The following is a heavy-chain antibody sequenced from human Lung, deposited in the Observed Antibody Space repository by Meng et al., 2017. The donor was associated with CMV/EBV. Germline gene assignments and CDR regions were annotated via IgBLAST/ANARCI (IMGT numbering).Heavy chain of an antibody. V-gene: IGHV4-34*01. D-gene: IGHD1-7*01. CDR1: GGSFSGSY. CDR3: ARLTGTVYVHWFDS. Sequence: SQXXXLTXAVYGGSFSGSYWHWIRQPPGMGLEWIGEIDGTGRTKYSPSLNSRVTILLDTSKKQFSLELSSVTAADTAVYYCARLTGTVYVHWFDSWGQGTLVT. J-gene: IGHJ5*01. CDR2: IDGTGRT.